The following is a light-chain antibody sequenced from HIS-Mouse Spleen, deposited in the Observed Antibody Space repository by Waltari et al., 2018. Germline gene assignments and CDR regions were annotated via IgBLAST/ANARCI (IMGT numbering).Light chain of an antibody. CDR2: GAS. V-gene: IGKV3-15*01. J-gene: IGKJ4*01. Sequence: EIVMTQSPATLSVSPGERATLSCRASQSVSSNLAWYQPKPGQAPRLLIYGASTRATGIPARLSGSGSGTEFTLTISSMQSEDFAVYYCQQYNNWPPVTFGGGTKVEIK. CDR1: QSVSSN. CDR3: QQYNNWPPVT.